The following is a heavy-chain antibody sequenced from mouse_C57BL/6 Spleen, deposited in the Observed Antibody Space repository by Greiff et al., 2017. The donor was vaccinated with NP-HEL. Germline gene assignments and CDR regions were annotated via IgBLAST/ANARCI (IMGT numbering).Heavy chain of an antibody. CDR1: GFTFSDYG. CDR3: ARDYDYYFDY. V-gene: IGHV5-17*01. Sequence: EVNLVESGGGLVKPGGSLKLSCAASGFTFSDYGMHWVRQAPEKGLEWVAYISSGSSTIYYADTVKGRFTISRDNAKNTLFLQMTSLRSEDTAMYYCARDYDYYFDYWGQGTTLTVSS. D-gene: IGHD2-4*01. J-gene: IGHJ2*01. CDR2: ISSGSSTI.